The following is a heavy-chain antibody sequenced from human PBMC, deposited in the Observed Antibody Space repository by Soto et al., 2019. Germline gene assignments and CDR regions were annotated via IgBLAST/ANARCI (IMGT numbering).Heavy chain of an antibody. CDR2: IWHDGNNK. Sequence: GGSLRLSCAASGFTFSNYGVHWVRQAPGKGLEWVAIIWHDGNNKYYADSVRGRFIISRDNSKNRLYLQMNSLRAEDTAVYYCASDLVGASDSYGLDVWGQGTPVTVSS. J-gene: IGHJ6*02. CDR3: ASDLVGASDSYGLDV. CDR1: GFTFSNYG. V-gene: IGHV3-33*01. D-gene: IGHD1-26*01.